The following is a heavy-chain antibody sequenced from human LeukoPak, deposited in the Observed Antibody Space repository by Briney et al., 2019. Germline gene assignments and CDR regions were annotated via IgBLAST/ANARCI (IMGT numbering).Heavy chain of an antibody. V-gene: IGHV4-59*01. Sequence: PSETLSLTCTVSGGSISSYYWSWIRQPPGKGLEWIGYIYYSGSTNYNPSLKSRVPISVDTSKNQFSLKLSSVTAADPAVYYCASGGFGEFRAYYYYYYMDVWGKGTTVTISS. D-gene: IGHD3-10*01. CDR3: ASGGFGEFRAYYYYYYMDV. J-gene: IGHJ6*03. CDR2: IYYSGST. CDR1: GGSISSYY.